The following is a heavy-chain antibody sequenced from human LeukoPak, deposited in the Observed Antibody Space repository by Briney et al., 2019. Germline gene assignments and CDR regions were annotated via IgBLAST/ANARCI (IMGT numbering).Heavy chain of an antibody. CDR2: IYTSEIT. CDR3: ARHPHYYYMDV. CDR1: GGSISRYY. J-gene: IGHJ6*03. V-gene: IGHV4-4*09. Sequence: SETLSLTCTVSGGSISRYYWIWIRQAPGQGLEWIGYIYTSEITNYNPSLNSPVNISVDTSKHQFTLKLSSVTAADTAVYYCARHPHYYYMDVWGKGTTVTVSS.